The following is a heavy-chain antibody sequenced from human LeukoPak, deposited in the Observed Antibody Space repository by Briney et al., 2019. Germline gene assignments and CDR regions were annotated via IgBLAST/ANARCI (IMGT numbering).Heavy chain of an antibody. Sequence: KPSETLSLTCAVYGGSFSGYYWSWIRQPPGKGLECIGEINHSGSTNYNPSLKSRVTISVDTSKNQFSLKLSSVTAADTAVYYCARGPYYGDSSDNWFDPWGQGTLVTVSS. CDR3: ARGPYYGDSSDNWFDP. V-gene: IGHV4-34*01. CDR1: GGSFSGYY. D-gene: IGHD4-17*01. CDR2: INHSGST. J-gene: IGHJ5*02.